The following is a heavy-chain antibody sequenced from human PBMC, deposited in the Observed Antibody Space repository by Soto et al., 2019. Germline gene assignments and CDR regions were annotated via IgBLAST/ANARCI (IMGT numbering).Heavy chain of an antibody. D-gene: IGHD3-10*02. CDR3: ARAGLRSGSSEFDY. V-gene: IGHV4-30-4*01. Sequence: SETLSLTCTVSGGSISSGDYYWSWIRQPPGKGLEWIGYIYYSGSTYYNPSLKSRVTISVDTSKNQFSLKLSSVTAADTAVYYCARAGLRSGSSEFDYWGQGTLVTVSS. CDR1: GGSISSGDYY. CDR2: IYYSGST. J-gene: IGHJ4*02.